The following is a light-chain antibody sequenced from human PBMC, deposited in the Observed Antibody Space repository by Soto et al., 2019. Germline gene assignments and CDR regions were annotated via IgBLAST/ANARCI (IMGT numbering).Light chain of an antibody. J-gene: IGKJ5*01. CDR1: QSLLHSNGYNY. CDR3: MQTLHAPFT. Sequence: LMTQSPLSLPVTPGEPASISCRSSQSLLHSNGYNYLDWYLQKPGQSPQLLIFMGSNRAPGVPDRFSGSGSGTDFTLKISRVEAEDVRVYYCMQTLHAPFTFGQVRRQEIK. CDR2: MGS. V-gene: IGKV2-28*01.